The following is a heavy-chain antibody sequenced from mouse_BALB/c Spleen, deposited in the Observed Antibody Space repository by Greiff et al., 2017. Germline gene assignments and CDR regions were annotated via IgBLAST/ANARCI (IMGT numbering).Heavy chain of an antibody. Sequence: DVKLVESGGGLVQPGGSLRLSCATSGFTFTDYYMSWVRQPPGKALEWLGFIRNKANGYTTEYSASVKGRFTISRDNSQSILYLQMNTLRAEDSATYYCARGGAYRDDAMDYWGQGTSVTVSS. D-gene: IGHD2-14*01. V-gene: IGHV7-3*02. CDR3: ARGGAYRDDAMDY. CDR1: GFTFTDYY. J-gene: IGHJ4*01. CDR2: IRNKANGYTT.